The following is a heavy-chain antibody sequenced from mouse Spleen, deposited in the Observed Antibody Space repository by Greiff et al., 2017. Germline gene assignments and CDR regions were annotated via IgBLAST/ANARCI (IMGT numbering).Heavy chain of an antibody. D-gene: IGHD2-4*01. CDR1: GFTFSDYG. CDR3: ARSYYDYEGNFDV. V-gene: IGHV5-17*01. Sequence: EVNVVESGGGLVKPGGSLKLSCAASGFTFSDYGMHWVRQAPEKGLEWVAYISSGSSTIYYADTVKGRFTISRDNAKNTLFLQMTSLRSEDTAMYYCARSYYDYEGNFDVWGTGTTVTVSS. CDR2: ISSGSSTI. J-gene: IGHJ1*03.